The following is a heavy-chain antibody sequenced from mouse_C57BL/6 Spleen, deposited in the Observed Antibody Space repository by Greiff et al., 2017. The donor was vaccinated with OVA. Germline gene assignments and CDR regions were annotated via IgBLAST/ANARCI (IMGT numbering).Heavy chain of an antibody. J-gene: IGHJ2*01. V-gene: IGHV1-15*01. CDR1: GYTFTDYE. CDR3: KRAAQAFDY. D-gene: IGHD3-2*02. Sequence: VQLQESGAELVRPGASVTLSCKASGYTFTDYEMHWVKQTPGHGLEWIGAIDPETGGTAYNQKFKGKATLTADKSSSTAYMELSSLTSEDSAVYYCKRAAQAFDYWGQGTTLTVSS. CDR2: IDPETGGT.